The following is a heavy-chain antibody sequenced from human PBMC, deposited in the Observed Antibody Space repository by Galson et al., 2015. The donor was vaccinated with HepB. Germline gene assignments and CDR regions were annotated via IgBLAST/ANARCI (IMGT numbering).Heavy chain of an antibody. J-gene: IGHJ2*01. D-gene: IGHD1-1*01. Sequence: QSGAEVKKPGESLKISCKGSGYSFSTYWIGWVRQVPGKGLEWMGIIYPGDSDTRYSPSFQGQVTISADKSINTAYLQWSSLKASDTAMYYCARRNENDDWYFDLWGRGTLVTVSS. CDR2: IYPGDSDT. CDR3: ARRNENDDWYFDL. V-gene: IGHV5-51*01. CDR1: GYSFSTYW.